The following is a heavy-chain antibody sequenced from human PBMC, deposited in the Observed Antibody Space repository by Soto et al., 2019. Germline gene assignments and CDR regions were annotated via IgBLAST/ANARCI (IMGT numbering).Heavy chain of an antibody. CDR3: ARVFCGGDCSSRTRPSYVDS. V-gene: IGHV4-61*01. Sequence: QVQLQESGPGLVKPSETLSLTCTVSGDSVSSGSHYWSWVRQPPGSGLEWVGYIYYNEDTNYNPSLRSRLTISVDTSKNQFSLNLTSLTAADTALYYCARVFCGGDCSSRTRPSYVDSWGQGLLVIVSS. CDR2: IYYNEDT. D-gene: IGHD2-21*02. CDR1: GDSVSSGSHY. J-gene: IGHJ5*01.